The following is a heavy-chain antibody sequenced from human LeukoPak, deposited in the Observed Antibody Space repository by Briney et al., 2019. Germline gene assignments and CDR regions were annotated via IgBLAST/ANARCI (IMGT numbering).Heavy chain of an antibody. CDR2: FDPEDGET. CDR3: ATRGARYYDILTGYHYFDY. CDR1: GYTLSDLS. V-gene: IGHV1-24*01. J-gene: IGHJ4*02. D-gene: IGHD3-9*01. Sequence: ASVKVSCKVSGYTLSDLSMHWVRQAPGKGLEWMGGFDPEDGETIYAQKFQGRVTMTEDTSTDTAYMELSSLRSEDTAVYYCATRGARYYDILTGYHYFDYWGQGTLVTVSS.